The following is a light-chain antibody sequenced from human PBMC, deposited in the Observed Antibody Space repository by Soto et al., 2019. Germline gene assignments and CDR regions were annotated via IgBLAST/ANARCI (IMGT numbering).Light chain of an antibody. CDR1: SSNTGSKY. CDR3: AAWDAGVSGPA. V-gene: IGLV1-47*01. Sequence: QSALTQPPSASGTPGQRVTISCSGSSSNTGSKYVYWYQQLPGTAPKLLMYRNNQRPSGVPDRFSGSKSGTSASLAISGLRSEDEADYYCAAWDAGVSGPAFGGGTKVTVL. J-gene: IGLJ2*01. CDR2: RNN.